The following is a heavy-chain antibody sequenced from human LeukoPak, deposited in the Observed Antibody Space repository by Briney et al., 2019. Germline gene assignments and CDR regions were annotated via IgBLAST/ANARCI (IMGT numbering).Heavy chain of an antibody. Sequence: GASVKVSCKASGYIFPSYDINWVRQATAQGLEWMGWMNPNSGNTGYAQKFQGRVTMTRNTSISTAYRELSSLRSEDTAVYYWARAASYGRGNYMDVWGKGTTVTVSS. D-gene: IGHD1-1*01. CDR2: MNPNSGNT. CDR3: ARAASYGRGNYMDV. V-gene: IGHV1-8*01. CDR1: GYIFPSYD. J-gene: IGHJ6*03.